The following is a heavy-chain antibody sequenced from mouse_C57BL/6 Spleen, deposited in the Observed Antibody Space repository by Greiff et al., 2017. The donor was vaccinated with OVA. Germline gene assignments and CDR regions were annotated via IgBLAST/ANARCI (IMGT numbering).Heavy chain of an antibody. D-gene: IGHD4-1*01. Sequence: PLQQSGAELARPGASVKMSCKASGYTFTSYTMHWVKQRPGQGLEWIGYINPSSGYTKYNQKFKDKATLTADKSSSTAYMQLSSLTSEDSAVYYCARSGTGTYYFDYWGQGTTLTVSS. CDR1: GYTFTSYT. CDR2: INPSSGYT. V-gene: IGHV1-4*01. J-gene: IGHJ2*01. CDR3: ARSGTGTYYFDY.